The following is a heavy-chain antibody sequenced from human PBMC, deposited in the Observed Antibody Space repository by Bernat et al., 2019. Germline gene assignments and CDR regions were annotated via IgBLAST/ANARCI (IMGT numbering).Heavy chain of an antibody. CDR2: ISYDGSNK. J-gene: IGHJ3*02. CDR3: ARGLRQADALDI. CDR1: GFTFSSYA. Sequence: QVQLVESGGGVVQPGRSLRLSCAASGFTFSSYAMHWVRQAPGKGLEWVAVISYDGSNKYYADSVKGRFTISRDNSKNTLYLQMNILRAEDTAVYYCARGLRQADALDIWGQGTMVTVSS. V-gene: IGHV3-30-3*01. D-gene: IGHD6-25*01.